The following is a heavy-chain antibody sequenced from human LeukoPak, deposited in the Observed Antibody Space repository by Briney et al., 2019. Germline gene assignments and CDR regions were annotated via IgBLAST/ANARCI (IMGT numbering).Heavy chain of an antibody. D-gene: IGHD3-22*01. J-gene: IGHJ4*02. CDR2: IYHSGRT. V-gene: IGHV4-38-2*02. CDR1: GYSISSDYS. CDR3: AIGPYYYDSSGWHPIDY. Sequence: SETLSLTCTVSGYSISSDYSWGWIRQPPGKGLEWIGCIYHSGRTFYSPSLKSRVTISVDTSKNLFYLKLTSVTAADTAVYYCAIGPYYYDSSGWHPIDYWGQGTLVTVSS.